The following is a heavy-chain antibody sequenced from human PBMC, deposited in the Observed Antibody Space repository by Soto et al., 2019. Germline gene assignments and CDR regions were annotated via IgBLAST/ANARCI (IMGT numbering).Heavy chain of an antibody. V-gene: IGHV4-39*01. D-gene: IGHD3-9*01. J-gene: IGHJ5*02. CDR2: IYYSGST. CDR3: ARHKDILTGYYRNNWFDP. Sequence: SETLSLTCTVSGGSISSSSYYWGWIRQPPGKGLEWIGSIYYSGSTYYNPSLKSRVTISVDTSKNQFSLKLSSVTAADTAVYYCARHKDILTGYYRNNWFDPWGQGTLVTVS. CDR1: GGSISSSSYY.